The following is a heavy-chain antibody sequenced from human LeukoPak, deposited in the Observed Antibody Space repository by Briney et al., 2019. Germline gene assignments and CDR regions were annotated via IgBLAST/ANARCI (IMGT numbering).Heavy chain of an antibody. J-gene: IGHJ5*02. V-gene: IGHV4-61*01. CDR3: ARAGYYDFWSGSNWFDP. Sequence: SETLSLTCTVSGGSISSTNYYWSWIRQPPGKGLEWIGYIYYSGSTNYNPSLKSRVTISVDTSKNQFSLKLSSVTAADTAVYYCARAGYYDFWSGSNWFDPWGQGTLVTVSS. D-gene: IGHD3-3*01. CDR2: IYYSGST. CDR1: GGSISSTNYY.